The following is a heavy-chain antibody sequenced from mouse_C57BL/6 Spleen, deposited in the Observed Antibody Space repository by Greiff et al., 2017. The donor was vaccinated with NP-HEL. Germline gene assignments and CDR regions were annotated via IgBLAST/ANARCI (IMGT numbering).Heavy chain of an antibody. CDR3: ARSAYYPFDY. CDR1: GYTFTSYW. CDR2: IDPSDSYT. V-gene: IGHV1-69*01. D-gene: IGHD2-10*01. J-gene: IGHJ2*01. Sequence: QVQLQQPGAELVMPGASVKLSCKASGYTFTSYWMHWVKQRPGQGLEWIGEIDPSDSYTNYNQKFKGKSTLTVDKSSSTAYMQLSILTSEDSAVYYCARSAYYPFDYWGQGTTLTVSS.